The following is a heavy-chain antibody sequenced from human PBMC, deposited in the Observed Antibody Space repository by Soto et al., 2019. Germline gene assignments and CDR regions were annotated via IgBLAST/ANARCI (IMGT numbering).Heavy chain of an antibody. CDR2: ISGSGRYT. V-gene: IGHV3-23*01. CDR1: GFTFDSCV. J-gene: IGHJ6*02. Sequence: GESLKISCAASGFTFDSCVMSWVRQAPGKGLEWLSLISGSGRYTDYADSVKGRFTIFRDNSKNTLYLQMNSLRVEDTAVYYCAKDPPSERMQPDYGMDVWGQGTTVTVSS. D-gene: IGHD6-13*01. CDR3: AKDPPSERMQPDYGMDV.